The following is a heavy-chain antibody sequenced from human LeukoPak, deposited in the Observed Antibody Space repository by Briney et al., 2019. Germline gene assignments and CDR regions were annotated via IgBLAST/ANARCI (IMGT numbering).Heavy chain of an antibody. CDR2: INPNSGGT. CDR1: GYTFTGYY. V-gene: IGHV1-2*02. J-gene: IGHJ6*03. Sequence: ASVKVSCKASGYTFTGYYMHWVRQAPGQGLEWMGLINPNSGGTNYAQKFQGRVTMTRDTSISTAYMELSRLRSDDTAVYYCAGSIAARRVYYYYMDVWGKGTTVTVSS. D-gene: IGHD6-6*01. CDR3: AGSIAARRVYYYYMDV.